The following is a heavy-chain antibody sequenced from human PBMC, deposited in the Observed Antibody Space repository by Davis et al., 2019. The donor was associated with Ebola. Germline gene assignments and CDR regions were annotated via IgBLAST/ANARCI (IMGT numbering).Heavy chain of an antibody. CDR2: ISGSGGST. D-gene: IGHD3-9*01. J-gene: IGHJ6*04. CDR1: VITFSSYA. Sequence: PGGSLRLSCTDSVITFSSYAMAWVRQAPGKGLEWVSAISGSGGSTYYADSVKGRFTISRDNSKKTLYLQMNSLRAEDTAVYYCARGADFDWLGGMDVWGKGTTVTVSS. CDR3: ARGADFDWLGGMDV. V-gene: IGHV3-23*01.